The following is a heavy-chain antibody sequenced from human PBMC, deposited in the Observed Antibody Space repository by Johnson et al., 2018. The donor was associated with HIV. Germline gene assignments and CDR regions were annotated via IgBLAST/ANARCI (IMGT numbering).Heavy chain of an antibody. D-gene: IGHD6-13*01. V-gene: IGHV3-11*04. J-gene: IGHJ3*02. Sequence: QVQLVESGGGVVKPGGSLRLSCAASGFTFSDYYMSWIRQAPEKGLEWVSYISSSGSTIYYADSVKGRFTITRDNAKNSLYLQMNSLRAEDTAVYYCAREGYSSSWYPPEDAFDIWGQGTMVTVSS. CDR1: GFTFSDYY. CDR3: AREGYSSSWYPPEDAFDI. CDR2: ISSSGSTI.